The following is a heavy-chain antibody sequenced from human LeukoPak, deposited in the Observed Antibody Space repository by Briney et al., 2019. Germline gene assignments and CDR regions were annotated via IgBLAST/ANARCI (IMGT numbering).Heavy chain of an antibody. CDR3: ARHGNIVIVPAASKAFDI. V-gene: IGHV4-59*08. CDR2: IYYSGST. J-gene: IGHJ3*02. Sequence: SETLSLTCTVSGGSISSYYWSWIRQPPGKGLEWIGYIYYSGSTNYNPSLKSRVTISVDTSKSQFSLRLSSVTAADTAVYYCARHGNIVIVPAASKAFDIWGQGTMVTVSS. CDR1: GGSISSYY. D-gene: IGHD2-2*01.